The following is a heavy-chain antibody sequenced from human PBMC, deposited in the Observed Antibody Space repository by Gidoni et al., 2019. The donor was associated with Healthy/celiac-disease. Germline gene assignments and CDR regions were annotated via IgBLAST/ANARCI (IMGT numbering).Heavy chain of an antibody. CDR1: RGSISSSSYY. J-gene: IGHJ5*02. D-gene: IGHD3-3*01. CDR3: ARQGRGTIFGVETRFDP. Sequence: QLQLQASGPGPVTPSETLSLTCTVSRGSISSSSYYWGWIRQPPGKGLEWIGRIYYIGSTYYNPSLKSRVTISVDTTKNQFSLKLSSVTAADTAVYYCARQGRGTIFGVETRFDPWGQGTLVTVSS. CDR2: IYYIGST. V-gene: IGHV4-39*01.